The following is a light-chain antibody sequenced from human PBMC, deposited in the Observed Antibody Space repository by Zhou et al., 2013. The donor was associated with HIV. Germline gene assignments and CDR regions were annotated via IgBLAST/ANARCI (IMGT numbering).Light chain of an antibody. J-gene: IGKJ1*01. V-gene: IGKV3-15*01. CDR3: QQYNNWPRT. CDR2: DAS. Sequence: EIVLTQSPGTLSLSPGERATLSCWASQSVSTNLAWYQQKPGQAPRLLMFDASTRATGIPVRFSGSGSGTEFTLTISSLQSEDFALYYCQQYNNWPRTFGQGTRVEIK. CDR1: QSVSTN.